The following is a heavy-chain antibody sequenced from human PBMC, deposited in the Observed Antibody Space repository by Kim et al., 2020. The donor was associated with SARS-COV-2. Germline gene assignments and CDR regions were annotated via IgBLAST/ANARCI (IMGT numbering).Heavy chain of an antibody. CDR3: ARVLRGAGYGMDV. Sequence: GESLKISCKGFGFSSTSYWIGWVRHLPGKGLEWMGIIYLVDSETLYSLSFQGPVTMSVDKSIIAAYLQWSSLKASDTGMYYCARVLRGAGYGMDVWGQGTTATVSS. J-gene: IGHJ6*02. D-gene: IGHD3-10*01. CDR1: GFSSTSYW. V-gene: IGHV5-51*01. CDR2: IYLVDSET.